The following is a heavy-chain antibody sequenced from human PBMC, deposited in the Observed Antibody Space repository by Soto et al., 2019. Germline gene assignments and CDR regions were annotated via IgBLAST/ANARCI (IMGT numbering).Heavy chain of an antibody. CDR1: GVTFSNYA. CDR3: AKQRADYGSGADTFYFDS. Sequence: GGSLRLSCTVSGVTFSNYAMNWVRQAPGKGLEWVSSLSGSGGTTYCADSVKGRFIISRDNSKNTLYLLMNSLRAEDTALYYCAKQRADYGSGADTFYFDSWGQGALVTVSS. CDR2: LSGSGGTT. D-gene: IGHD3-10*01. V-gene: IGHV3-23*01. J-gene: IGHJ4*02.